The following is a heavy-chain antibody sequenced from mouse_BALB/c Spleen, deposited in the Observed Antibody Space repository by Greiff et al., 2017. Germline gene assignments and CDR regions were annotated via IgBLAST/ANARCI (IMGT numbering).Heavy chain of an antibody. CDR2: ISDGGSYT. CDR3: ARAPNYYGCPGYFDY. Sequence: DVKLVESGGGLVKPGGSLKLSCAASGFTFSDYYMYWVRQTPEKRLEWVATISDGGSYTYYPDSVKGRFTFSRDNAKNNMYLQMNSLTSEDTAMYYCARAPNYYGCPGYFDYWGQGTTLTVSS. V-gene: IGHV5-4*02. J-gene: IGHJ2*01. D-gene: IGHD1-1*01. CDR1: GFTFSDYY.